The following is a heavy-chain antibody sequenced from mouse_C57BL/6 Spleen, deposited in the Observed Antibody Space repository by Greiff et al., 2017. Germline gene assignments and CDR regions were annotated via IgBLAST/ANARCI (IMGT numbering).Heavy chain of an antibody. CDR3: ACSEDYAMDY. Sequence: EVKLMESGGGLVKPGGSLKLSCAASGFTFSDYGMHWVRQAPEKGLEWVAYISSGSSTIYYADTVKGRFTISRDNGKNTLFLQMTSLRSEDTAMYYCACSEDYAMDYWGQGTSVTVSS. CDR1: GFTFSDYG. J-gene: IGHJ4*01. D-gene: IGHD3-1*01. CDR2: ISSGSSTI. V-gene: IGHV5-17*01.